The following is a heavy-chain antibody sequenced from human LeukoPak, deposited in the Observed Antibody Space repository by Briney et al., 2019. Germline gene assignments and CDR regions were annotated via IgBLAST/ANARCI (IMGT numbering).Heavy chain of an antibody. D-gene: IGHD1-26*01. V-gene: IGHV3-23*01. J-gene: IGHJ4*02. CDR2: ISGSGGTT. CDR3: AKGGKWDVTPFDY. Sequence: SGGSLRLSCAASGFTFSTYAMSWVRQAPGKGLEWVSCISGSGGTTYYADSVKGRSTTSRDNSKNTLYLQVNSLRAEDTAVYYCAKGGKWDVTPFDYWSQGTLVTVSS. CDR1: GFTFSTYA.